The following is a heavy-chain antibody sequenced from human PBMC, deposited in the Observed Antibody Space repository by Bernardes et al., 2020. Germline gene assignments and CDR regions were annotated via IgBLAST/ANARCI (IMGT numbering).Heavy chain of an antibody. Sequence: VGSLRLSCAASGFTFSSYDMHWVRQATGPGLEWVSAIGTAGDTYYPGSVKGRFTISRENAKNSLYLQMNSLRAGDTAVYYCARGIPYYYDSSGDYWYFDLWGRGTLVTVSS. J-gene: IGHJ2*01. V-gene: IGHV3-13*01. CDR2: IGTAGDT. CDR1: GFTFSSYD. CDR3: ARGIPYYYDSSGDYWYFDL. D-gene: IGHD3-22*01.